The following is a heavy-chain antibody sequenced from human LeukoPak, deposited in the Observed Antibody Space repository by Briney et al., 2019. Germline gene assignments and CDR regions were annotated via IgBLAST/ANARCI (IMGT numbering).Heavy chain of an antibody. CDR1: GGSISSYY. CDR3: ARGLVVPAAKGPEYFQH. Sequence: PSETLSLTCTVSGGSISSYYWGWIRQPPGKGLEWIGSMHYSGSTYYNPSLKSRVTTSVDTSKNQFSLKLSSVTAADTAVYYCARGLVVPAAKGPEYFQHWGQGTLVTVSS. V-gene: IGHV4-39*07. CDR2: MHYSGST. J-gene: IGHJ1*01. D-gene: IGHD2-2*01.